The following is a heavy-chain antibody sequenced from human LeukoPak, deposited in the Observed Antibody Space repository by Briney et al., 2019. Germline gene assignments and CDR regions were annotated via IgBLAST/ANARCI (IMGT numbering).Heavy chain of an antibody. CDR1: GYTFTCYG. CDR2: ISAYNGNT. D-gene: IGHD1-26*01. J-gene: IGHJ4*02. CDR3: AREGGPLVGATYFDY. V-gene: IGHV1-18*01. Sequence: ASVKVSCKASGYTFTCYGISWVRQAPGQGLEWMGWISAYNGNTNYAQKLQGRVTMTTDTSTSTAYMELRSLRSDDTAVYYCAREGGPLVGATYFDYWGQGTLVTVSS.